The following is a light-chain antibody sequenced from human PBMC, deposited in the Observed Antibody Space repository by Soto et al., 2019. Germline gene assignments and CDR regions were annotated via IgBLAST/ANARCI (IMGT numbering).Light chain of an antibody. CDR2: DAS. CDR1: QSVSSY. J-gene: IGKJ2*01. V-gene: IGKV3-11*01. CDR3: QQRSNWPPYT. Sequence: EIVLTQSPATLSLSPGERATLSCKASQSVSSYLSSYQQNPRQPPSLLIYDASYKATGIPPRFSGSGSATDVTLIISSLVPEDVAVYYCQQRSNWPPYTFGQGTKVDI.